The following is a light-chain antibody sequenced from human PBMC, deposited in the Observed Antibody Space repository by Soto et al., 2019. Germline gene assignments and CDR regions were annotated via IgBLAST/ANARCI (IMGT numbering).Light chain of an antibody. Sequence: QSALTQPPSASGSPGQSVTITCTGTSSDVGAYNYVSWFQQHPGEAPKLIIFEVTHRPSGISTRFSGSKSGNTASLTISDLQAEDEALYYCSSYKFSTTLRVFGGGTKLTVL. CDR3: SSYKFSTTLRV. CDR1: SSDVGAYNY. CDR2: EVT. V-gene: IGLV2-14*01. J-gene: IGLJ3*02.